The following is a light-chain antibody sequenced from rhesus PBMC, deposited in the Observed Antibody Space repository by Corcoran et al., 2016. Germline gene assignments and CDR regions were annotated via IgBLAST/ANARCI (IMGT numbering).Light chain of an antibody. CDR1: KSVSSY. CDR2: GAS. CDR3: QQYNNWKT. J-gene: IGKJ1*01. V-gene: IGKV3S9*01. Sequence: EIVMTQSPATLSLSPGERATLSCRASKSVSSYVAWYQQKPEQPPRLLIYGASIRAPGIPDRFRGRGSGTDFTLIISSLEPEDVGVYYCQQYNNWKTFGQGTKVEIK.